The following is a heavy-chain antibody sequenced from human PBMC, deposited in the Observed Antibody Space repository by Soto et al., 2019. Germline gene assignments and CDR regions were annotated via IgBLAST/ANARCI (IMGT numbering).Heavy chain of an antibody. CDR1: GGTFSSYA. V-gene: IGHV1-69*01. CDR3: ARRWSGRLNAYGMDV. Sequence: QVQLVQSGAEVKKPGSSVKVSCKASGGTFSSYAISWVRQAPGQGLEWMGGIIPIFGTANYAQKFQGRVTSTADESTSTAYMELSSLRSEDTDVYYCARRWSGRLNAYGMDVWGQGTTVTVSS. J-gene: IGHJ6*02. D-gene: IGHD3-3*01. CDR2: IIPIFGTA.